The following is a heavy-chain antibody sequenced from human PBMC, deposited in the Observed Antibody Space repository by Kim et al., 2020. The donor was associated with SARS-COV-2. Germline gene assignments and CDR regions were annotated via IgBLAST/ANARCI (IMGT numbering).Heavy chain of an antibody. Sequence: NHGRSTKYNPSLRSRVTIPLDTSKNQCSLNLNSVTAADTAVYYCARIWDYWGQGTLVTVAS. CDR3: ARIWDY. CDR2: NHGRST. V-gene: IGHV4-34*01. J-gene: IGHJ4*02.